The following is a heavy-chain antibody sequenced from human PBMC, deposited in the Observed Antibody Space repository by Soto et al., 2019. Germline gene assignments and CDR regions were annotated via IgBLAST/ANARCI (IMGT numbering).Heavy chain of an antibody. J-gene: IGHJ6*04. CDR2: IYYSGST. CDR3: ARELCSSTSCTGFDV. V-gene: IGHV4-59*01. D-gene: IGHD2-2*01. Sequence: SETLSLTCTVSGGSISSYYWSWIRQPPGKGLEWIGYIYYSGSTNYNPSLKSRVTISVDTSKNQFSLKLSSVTAADTAVYYCARELCSSTSCTGFDVWGKGTTVTVSS. CDR1: GGSISSYY.